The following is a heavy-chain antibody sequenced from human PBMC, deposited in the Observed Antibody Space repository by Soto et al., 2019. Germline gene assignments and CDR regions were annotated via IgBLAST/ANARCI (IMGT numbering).Heavy chain of an antibody. CDR2: VYYSGST. D-gene: IGHD2-21*02. CDR1: GGSISSDSFY. J-gene: IGHJ4*02. CDR3: ARAEVKRGGPYCGSNCSLYYFGN. Sequence: QVQLQETGPGLVKPSQTLSLTCTVSGGSISSDSFYWTSIRQHPGKGLEWIGYVYYSGSTYYNPSLMSRATLSVATSKYQFSLKRRSVTAADTSGYSWARAEVKRGGPYCGSNCSLYYFGNWCQGPLVRVFS. V-gene: IGHV4-31*03.